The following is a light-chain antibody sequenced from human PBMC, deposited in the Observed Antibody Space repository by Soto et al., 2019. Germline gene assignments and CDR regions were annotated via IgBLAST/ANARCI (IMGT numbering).Light chain of an antibody. CDR3: QQYNSYPNAKWT. CDR1: QSISSW. Sequence: DIQMTQSPSTLSASVGDRVTITCRASQSISSWLAWYQQKPGKAPKLLIYDASSLEGGVPSRFSGSGSGTEFTLTISSLQPDDFATYYCQQYNSYPNAKWTFGQGTKVDIK. CDR2: DAS. J-gene: IGKJ1*01. V-gene: IGKV1-5*01.